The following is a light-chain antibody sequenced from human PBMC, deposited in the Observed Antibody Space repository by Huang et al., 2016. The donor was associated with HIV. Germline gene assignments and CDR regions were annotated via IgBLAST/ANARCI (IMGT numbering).Light chain of an antibody. CDR3: QQSFNTPPYT. CDR1: QTIITY. CDR2: GAS. Sequence: DIQMTQSPSSLSASVGDRVTITCRASQTIITYLNWYQRKPGKAPKLLIYGASSLHSGVPSRFSGSGSGTDFTLTISSLQPDDFATYYCQQSFNTPPYTFGQGTKLEIK. V-gene: IGKV1-39*01. J-gene: IGKJ2*01.